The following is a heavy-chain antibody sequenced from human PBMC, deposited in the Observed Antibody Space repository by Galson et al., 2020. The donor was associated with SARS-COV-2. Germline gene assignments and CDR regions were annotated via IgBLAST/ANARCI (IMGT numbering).Heavy chain of an antibody. CDR3: ARHYDILTGYPNIYFDY. CDR2: SGST. J-gene: IGHJ4*02. D-gene: IGHD3-9*01. V-gene: IGHV4-39*01. Sequence: SGSTYYNPSLKSRVTISVDTSKNQFSLKLSSVTAADTAVYYCARHYDILTGYPNIYFDYWGQGTLVTVSS.